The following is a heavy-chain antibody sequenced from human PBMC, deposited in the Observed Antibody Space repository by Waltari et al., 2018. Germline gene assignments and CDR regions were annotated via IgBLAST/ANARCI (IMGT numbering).Heavy chain of an antibody. CDR1: SSSYY. CDR3: ARPDSSGYYRPFDY. Sequence: SSSYYWGWIRQPPGKGLEWIGSIYYSGSTYYNPSLKSRVTISVDTSKNQFSLKLSSVTAADTAVYYCARPDSSGYYRPFDYWGQGTLVTVSS. J-gene: IGHJ4*02. CDR2: IYYSGST. V-gene: IGHV4-39*01. D-gene: IGHD3-22*01.